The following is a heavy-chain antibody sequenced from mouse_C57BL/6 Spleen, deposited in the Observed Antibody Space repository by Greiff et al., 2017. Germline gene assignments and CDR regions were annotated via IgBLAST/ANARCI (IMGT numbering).Heavy chain of an antibody. J-gene: IGHJ1*03. Sequence: QVQLQQPGAELVRPGSSVKLSCKASGYTFTSYWMHWVKQRPIQGLEWIGNIDPSDSEPHYNQKFKDKATLTVDTSSSTAYRQLSRLTSEDSAVDYWARWGDSNYVGYFDVWGTGTTVTVSS. CDR2: IDPSDSEP. CDR1: GYTFTSYW. CDR3: ARWGDSNYVGYFDV. D-gene: IGHD2-5*01. V-gene: IGHV1-52*01.